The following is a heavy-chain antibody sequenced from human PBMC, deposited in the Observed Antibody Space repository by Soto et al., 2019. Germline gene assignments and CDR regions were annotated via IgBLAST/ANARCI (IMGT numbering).Heavy chain of an antibody. D-gene: IGHD2-2*01. CDR3: ARDRSTGTSCYWKYFDY. CDR1: GYTFASYG. Sequence: QVQLVQSGAEVKKPGASVKVACKASGYTFASYGISWVRQAPGQGLEWMGWSSGYNSDTKYTQKFQGRVTMTTDTSTSTAYMELRSLRSDDTAVYYCARDRSTGTSCYWKYFDYWGQGTLVTVSS. V-gene: IGHV1-18*01. CDR2: SSGYNSDT. J-gene: IGHJ4*02.